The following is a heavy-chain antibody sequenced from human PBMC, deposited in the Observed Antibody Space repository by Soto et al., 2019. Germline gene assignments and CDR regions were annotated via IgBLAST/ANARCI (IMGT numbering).Heavy chain of an antibody. CDR2: ISAYNGNT. Sequence: QVQLVQTGAEVKKPAASVKVSCKASGYTFTSYAISWVRQAPGQGLEWMGWISAYNGNTNYAQKLKGRVTMTTDTPTTTAYMELRSLRSEDTALYYCARDLPPSDFWGQAALVTVSS. CDR3: ARDLPPSDF. J-gene: IGHJ4*02. CDR1: GYTFTSYA. V-gene: IGHV1-18*01.